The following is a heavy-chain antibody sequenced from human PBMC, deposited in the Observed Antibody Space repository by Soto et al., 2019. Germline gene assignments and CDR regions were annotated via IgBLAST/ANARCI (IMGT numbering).Heavy chain of an antibody. D-gene: IGHD1-7*01. CDR3: AREGWNYDYYYYGMDV. J-gene: IGHJ6*02. CDR2: IYYSGST. Sequence: PSETLSLTCTVSGGSISSYYWSWIRQPPGKGLEWIGYIYYSGSTNYIPSLKSRVTISVDTSKNQFSLKLSSVTAADTAVYYCAREGWNYDYYYYGMDVWGQGTTVTVSS. CDR1: GGSISSYY. V-gene: IGHV4-59*01.